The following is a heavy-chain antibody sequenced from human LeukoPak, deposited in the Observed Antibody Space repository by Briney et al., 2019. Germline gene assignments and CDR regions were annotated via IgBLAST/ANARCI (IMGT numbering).Heavy chain of an antibody. D-gene: IGHD3-16*01. J-gene: IGHJ5*02. Sequence: SMKVSCKTSGFPFITSTVQWVRQTRGQRLEWIGWIVVDGGNTNFTGKLKDRVTITRDMSTSTAYMELTGLTSEDTAVYYCAASRTLWGWFDPWGQGTLVSVSS. CDR2: IVVDGGNT. CDR1: GFPFITST. CDR3: AASRTLWGWFDP. V-gene: IGHV1-58*01.